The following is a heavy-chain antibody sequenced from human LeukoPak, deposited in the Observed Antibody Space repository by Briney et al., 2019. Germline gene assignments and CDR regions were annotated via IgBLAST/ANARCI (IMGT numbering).Heavy chain of an antibody. CDR2: IYYSGIT. J-gene: IGHJ4*02. Sequence: PSETLSLTCTVSGGSISSDYWSWIRQPPGKGLEWIGYIYYSGITNYNPSLKSRVTISVDTSKNQFSLKLSSVTAADTAVYYCARLHYDSSGYYYFDYWGQGTLVTVVS. V-gene: IGHV4-59*08. D-gene: IGHD3-22*01. CDR1: GGSISSDY. CDR3: ARLHYDSSGYYYFDY.